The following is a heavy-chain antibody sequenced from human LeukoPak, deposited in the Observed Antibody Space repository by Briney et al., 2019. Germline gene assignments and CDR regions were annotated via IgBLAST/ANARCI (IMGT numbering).Heavy chain of an antibody. CDR2: INESGST. V-gene: IGHV4-34*01. CDR3: ARLAYYYDSRGYSYLDY. Sequence: PSETLSLTCGVSGGSFSGYYWSWIRQSPGKGLEWIGEINESGSTDYNPSLMSRVTISVDTSKNHFSLKLSSVTAADTAVYYCARLAYYYDSRGYSYLDYWGQGTLVTVSS. CDR1: GGSFSGYY. J-gene: IGHJ4*02. D-gene: IGHD3-22*01.